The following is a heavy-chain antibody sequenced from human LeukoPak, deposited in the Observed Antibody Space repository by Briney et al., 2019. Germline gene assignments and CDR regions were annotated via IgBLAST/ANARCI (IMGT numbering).Heavy chain of an antibody. CDR2: IYYSGST. CDR3: ACDCSGGSCHGDY. V-gene: IGHV4-31*03. D-gene: IGHD2-15*01. Sequence: SETLSLTCTVSGGSISSGGYSWSWIRQHPGEGLEWIGYIYYSGSTYYNPSLKSRVTISVDTSKNQFSLKLSSVTAADTAVYYCACDCSGGSCHGDYWGQGTLVTVSS. CDR1: GGSISSGGYS. J-gene: IGHJ4*02.